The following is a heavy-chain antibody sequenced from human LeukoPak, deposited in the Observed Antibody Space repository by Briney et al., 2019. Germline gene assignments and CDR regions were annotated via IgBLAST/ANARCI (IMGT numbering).Heavy chain of an antibody. J-gene: IGHJ1*01. D-gene: IGHD6-6*01. V-gene: IGHV4-61*01. CDR1: GASITTTNFW. CDR2: IHDRGSD. CDR3: ARYGLVEFRNAFQY. Sequence: SETLSLTCSVSGASITTTNFWWTWIRQSPGRGLEWIGYIHDRGSDKYNPALESRATLSVDTSKNQFSLKLNSVTAADTPVYYCARYGLVEFRNAFQYWGQGILVSVSS.